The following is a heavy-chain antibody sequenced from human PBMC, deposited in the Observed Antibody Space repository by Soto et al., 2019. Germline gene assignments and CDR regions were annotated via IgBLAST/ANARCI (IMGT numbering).Heavy chain of an antibody. D-gene: IGHD3-16*01. V-gene: IGHV5-10-1*01. J-gene: IGHJ5*02. Sequence: PGESLKISCKGSGYSFTVYWISWVRQMPGKGLEWMGRIDPSDSYTNYSPSFQGHVTISADKSISTAYLQWSSLKASDTAMYYYARHEGGLKNWFDPWGQGTLVTVSS. CDR1: GYSFTVYW. CDR2: IDPSDSYT. CDR3: ARHEGGLKNWFDP.